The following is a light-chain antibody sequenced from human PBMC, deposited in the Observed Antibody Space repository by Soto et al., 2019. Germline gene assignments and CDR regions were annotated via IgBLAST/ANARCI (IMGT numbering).Light chain of an antibody. CDR3: AAWDDSLNGPL. CDR1: SSNIGSNA. J-gene: IGLJ3*02. V-gene: IGLV1-44*01. Sequence: QSVLTQPPSASGTPGQRVTISCSGSSSNIGSNAVNWYQQLPGTAPTLLIYSNNQRPSGVPDRFSGSKSGTSASLAVNGLQSEDAAEKYCAAWDDSLNGPLFGGGTKLTVL. CDR2: SNN.